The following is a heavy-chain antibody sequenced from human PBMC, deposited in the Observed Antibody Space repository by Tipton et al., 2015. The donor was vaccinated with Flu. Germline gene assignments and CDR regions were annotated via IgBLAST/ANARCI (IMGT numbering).Heavy chain of an antibody. J-gene: IGHJ4*02. V-gene: IGHV4-39*01. CDR1: SGSIRSTNYF. D-gene: IGHD3-10*02. CDR3: ARLSYYDVDLKNFYFDY. CDR2: IYPSGTT. Sequence: TLSLTCTVSSGSIRSTNYFCAWIRQPPGKGLELIGRIYPSGTTYYNPSLKSRVTISVDTSKSQLSLKVRSVTAADTAVYYCARLSYYDVDLKNFYFDYWGQGALVTVSS.